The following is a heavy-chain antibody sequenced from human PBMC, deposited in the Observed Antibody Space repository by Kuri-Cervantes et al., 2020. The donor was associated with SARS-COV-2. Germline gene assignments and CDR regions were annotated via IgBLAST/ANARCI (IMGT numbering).Heavy chain of an antibody. Sequence: ESLKISCAVYGGSFSGYYWSWIRQPPGKGLEWIGEINHSGSTNYNPSLKSRVTISVDTSKNQFSLKLSSVTAADTAVYYCARGTGDLDYWGQGTLVTVSS. CDR1: GGSFSGYY. CDR2: INHSGST. D-gene: IGHD7-27*01. CDR3: ARGTGDLDY. J-gene: IGHJ4*02. V-gene: IGHV4-34*01.